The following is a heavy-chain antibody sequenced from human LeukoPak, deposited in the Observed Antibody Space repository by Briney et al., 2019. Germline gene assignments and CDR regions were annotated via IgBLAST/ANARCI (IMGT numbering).Heavy chain of an antibody. CDR2: IYTSGST. J-gene: IGHJ6*03. CDR1: GGFISSGSYY. V-gene: IGHV4-61*02. Sequence: SETLSLTCTVSGGFISSGSYYWSWIRQLAGKGLEWIGRIYTSGSTNYNPSLKSRVTISVDTSKNQFSLKLSSVTAADTAVYYCARDRRVTMVRGVIITSDYYYYMDVWGKGTTVTISS. CDR3: ARDRRVTMVRGVIITSDYYYYMDV. D-gene: IGHD3-10*01.